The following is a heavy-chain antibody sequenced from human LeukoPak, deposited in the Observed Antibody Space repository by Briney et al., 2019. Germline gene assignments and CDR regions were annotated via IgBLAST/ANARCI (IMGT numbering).Heavy chain of an antibody. Sequence: PSQTLSLTCTVSGVSISSGDYYWGWIRQHPGKGLEWIGYIYYSGSTYYNPSLKSRVTISVDTSKNQFSLKLSSVTAADTAVYYCAREDRTPSLFDYWGQGSLVTVSS. V-gene: IGHV4-31*03. CDR2: IYYSGST. CDR1: GVSISSGDYY. D-gene: IGHD1-14*01. J-gene: IGHJ4*02. CDR3: AREDRTPSLFDY.